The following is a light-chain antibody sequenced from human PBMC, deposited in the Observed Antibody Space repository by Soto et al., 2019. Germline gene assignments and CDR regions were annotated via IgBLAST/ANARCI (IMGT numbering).Light chain of an antibody. CDR3: SSYSISTAYL. Sequence: QSVLTQPASVSGSTGQSITISCTGTSSDVGGYDYVSWYQLHPGKAPKLMVFEVSNRPSGVSYCFSGSKSGNTASLTISGLQAEAEADYFCSSYSISTAYLFGSGTKVTVL. CDR1: SSDVGGYDY. CDR2: EVS. J-gene: IGLJ1*01. V-gene: IGLV2-14*01.